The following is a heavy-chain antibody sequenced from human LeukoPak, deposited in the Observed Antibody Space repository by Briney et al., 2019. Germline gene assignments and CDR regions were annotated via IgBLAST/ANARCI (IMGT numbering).Heavy chain of an antibody. CDR1: GGSISSGGYY. V-gene: IGHV4-31*03. D-gene: IGHD2-2*01. CDR2: IYYSGST. Sequence: PSETLSLTCTVSGGSISSGGYYWSWIRQHPGKGLEWIGYIYYSGSTYYNPSLKSRVTISVDTSKNQFSLKLSSVTAADTAVYYCARDGRSYCSSTSCSPSWFDPWSQGTLVTVSS. J-gene: IGHJ5*02. CDR3: ARDGRSYCSSTSCSPSWFDP.